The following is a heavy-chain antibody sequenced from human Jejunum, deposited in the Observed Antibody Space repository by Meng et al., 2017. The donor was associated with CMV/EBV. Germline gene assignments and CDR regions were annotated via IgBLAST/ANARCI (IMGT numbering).Heavy chain of an antibody. D-gene: IGHD2-2*01. Sequence: QVHLQEPGPVLVRPSETLSLTCSVSGGSVSKYYWGWIRQTPGGGLEWLGYIYNSGDIYYNPFLEGRVTISTDTSKNQFSLKLRYVTAADTAVYYCVRHGDCSSGSCYYHWLDPWGQGSLVTVSS. CDR1: GGSVSKYY. J-gene: IGHJ5*01. CDR2: IYNSGDI. V-gene: IGHV4-59*02. CDR3: VRHGDCSSGSCYYHWLDP.